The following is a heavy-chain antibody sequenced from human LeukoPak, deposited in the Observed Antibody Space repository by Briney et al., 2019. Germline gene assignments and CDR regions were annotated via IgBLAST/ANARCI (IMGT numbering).Heavy chain of an antibody. V-gene: IGHV3-53*01. CDR2: LYSGGST. Sequence: VGSLRLSCVASGFTVSNFHMSWVRQAPGKGLEWVSLLYSGGSTYYADSVEGRFTISRDDSKNTIFLQMNTLRAEDTATYYCARGGVNYWNPRYWGQGTLVTVSS. J-gene: IGHJ4*02. CDR1: GFTVSNFH. CDR3: ARGGVNYWNPRY. D-gene: IGHD1-1*01.